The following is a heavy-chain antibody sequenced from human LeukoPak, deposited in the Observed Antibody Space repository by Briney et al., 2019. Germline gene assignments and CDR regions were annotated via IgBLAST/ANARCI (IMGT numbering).Heavy chain of an antibody. J-gene: IGHJ4*02. Sequence: GGSLRLSCAASGFTFSSFVMNWVRQAPGKGLEWVSYISSSGSTIYYADSVKGRFTISRDNAKNALYLQMNSLRAEDTAVYYCARETAGTTFDYWGQGTLVTVSS. CDR2: ISSSGSTI. CDR1: GFTFSSFV. V-gene: IGHV3-48*03. CDR3: ARETAGTTFDY. D-gene: IGHD1-7*01.